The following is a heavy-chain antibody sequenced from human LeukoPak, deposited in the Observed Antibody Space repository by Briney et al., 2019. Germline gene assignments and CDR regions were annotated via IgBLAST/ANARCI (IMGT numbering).Heavy chain of an antibody. Sequence: SETLSLTCAVYGGSFSGYYWSWIRQPPGKGLEWIGEINHSGSTNYNPSLKSRVTISVDTSKNLFSLKLSSVTAADTAVYYCARDGYSSGGPDYWGQGTLVTVSS. CDR1: GGSFSGYY. V-gene: IGHV4-34*01. CDR3: ARDGYSSGGPDY. D-gene: IGHD5-18*01. CDR2: INHSGST. J-gene: IGHJ4*02.